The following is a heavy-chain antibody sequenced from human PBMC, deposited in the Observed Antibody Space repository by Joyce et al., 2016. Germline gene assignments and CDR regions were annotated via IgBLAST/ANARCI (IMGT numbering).Heavy chain of an antibody. CDR3: ARSSYTNGIFDY. CDR2: LSSSSSYI. CDR1: GCTFSSYS. V-gene: IGHV3-21*01. J-gene: IGHJ4*02. Sequence: EVQLVESGGGLVKPGGSLRLSCAAFGCTFSSYSMSWVRQAPGKRLEWVSSLSSSSSYIKYTDSVKGRFTISRDNAKNSLYLQMNSLSVEDTAVYYCARSSYTNGIFDYWGQGTLVTVSS. D-gene: IGHD2-8*01.